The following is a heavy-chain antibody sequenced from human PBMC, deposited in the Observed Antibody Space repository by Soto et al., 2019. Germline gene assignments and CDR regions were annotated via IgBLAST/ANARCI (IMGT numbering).Heavy chain of an antibody. Sequence: SETLSLTCAVYGGSFSGYYWSWIRQPPGKGLEWIGEINHSGSTNYNPSLKSRVTISVDTSKNQFSLKLSSVTAADTAVYYCATRRAWGSYRTPFDYWGQGTLVTVSS. CDR3: ATRRAWGSYRTPFDY. D-gene: IGHD3-16*01. V-gene: IGHV4-34*01. CDR1: GGSFSGYY. J-gene: IGHJ4*02. CDR2: INHSGST.